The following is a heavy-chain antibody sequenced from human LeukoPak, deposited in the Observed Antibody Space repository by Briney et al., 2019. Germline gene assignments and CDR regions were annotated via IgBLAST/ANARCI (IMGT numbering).Heavy chain of an antibody. CDR2: INSDGSST. CDR3: ARGLSVVGATPYFDY. CDR1: GFTFSSYW. J-gene: IGHJ4*02. Sequence: GGSLRLSCAASGFTFSSYWMHWVRQAPGKGLVWVSRINSDGSSTSYADSVKGRFTISRDNAKNTLYLQMNSLRAEDTAVYYCARGLSVVGATPYFDYWGQGTLVTVSS. V-gene: IGHV3-74*01. D-gene: IGHD1-26*01.